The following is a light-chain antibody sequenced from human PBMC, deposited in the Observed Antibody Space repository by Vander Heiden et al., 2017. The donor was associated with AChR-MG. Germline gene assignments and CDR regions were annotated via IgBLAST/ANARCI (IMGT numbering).Light chain of an antibody. V-gene: IGKV2-28*01. CDR3: MQGVQTPFT. CDR1: LRPLHSNGKNY. J-gene: IGKJ3*01. CDR2: LGS. Sequence: DSVMPQYPLSLPVSPGEPGAVSCRPSLRPLHSNGKNYLDWYLQKPGQSPQLLIYLGSNRASGVPDRFSGSGSGTDFTLKISRVEAEDVGVYYCMQGVQTPFTFGPGTKVAIK.